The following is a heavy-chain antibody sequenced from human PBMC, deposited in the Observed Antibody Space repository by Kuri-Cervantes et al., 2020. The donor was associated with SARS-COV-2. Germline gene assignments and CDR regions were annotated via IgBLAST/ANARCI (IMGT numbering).Heavy chain of an antibody. CDR1: GGSVSSGSYY. J-gene: IGHJ4*02. D-gene: IGHD1-1*01. Sequence: ETLSLTCTVSGGSVSSGSYYWSWIRQPPGKGLVWVSRINPDGSYTNNADSVKGRFTLSRDNAKNMLFLQMNSLRAEDTAVYYCVRDGDHWNFDYWGQGTLVTVSS. CDR2: INPDGSYT. V-gene: IGHV3-74*01. CDR3: VRDGDHWNFDY.